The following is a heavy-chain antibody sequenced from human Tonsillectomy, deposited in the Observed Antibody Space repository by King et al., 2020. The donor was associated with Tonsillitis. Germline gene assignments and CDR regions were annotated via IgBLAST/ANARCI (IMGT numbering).Heavy chain of an antibody. CDR3: ARDGFGGYYYMDV. Sequence: VQLVESGGGVVQPGRSLRLSCAASGFTFSSSAMFWVRQAPGKGLEWVAVISYDGSNKYYADSVKGRFTISRDNSKNTLYLQMNRLRGEDTAVYYCARDGFGGYYYMDVWGKGTTVTVSS. CDR1: GFTFSSSA. D-gene: IGHD3-10*01. J-gene: IGHJ6*03. V-gene: IGHV3-30-3*01. CDR2: ISYDGSNK.